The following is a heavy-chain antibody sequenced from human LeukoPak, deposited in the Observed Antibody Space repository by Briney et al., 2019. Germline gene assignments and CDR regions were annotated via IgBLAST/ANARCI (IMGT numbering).Heavy chain of an antibody. V-gene: IGHV4-30-4*01. CDR1: GGPIRSGDYY. J-gene: IGHJ4*02. D-gene: IGHD2-2*03. CDR2: ICNSGST. CDR3: ARAVGYCRSTSCDVRKRAYYFDY. Sequence: SQTLSLPCTLSGGPIRSGDYYWSWIRRPPAKGLERIGYICNSGSTYYNPYLKTPVPLSVDTSQTQLSLQQTSVTAADTAVYYCARAVGYCRSTSCDVRKRAYYFDYWGQGTLVTVSS.